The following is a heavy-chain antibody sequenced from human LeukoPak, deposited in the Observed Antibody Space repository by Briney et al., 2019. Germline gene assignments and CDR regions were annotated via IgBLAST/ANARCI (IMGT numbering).Heavy chain of an antibody. V-gene: IGHV3-15*01. Sequence: KAGGSLRLSCAASGFTFSNAWMSWVRQAPGKGLEWVGRIKSKTDGGTTDYAAPVKGRFTISRDDSKNTLWLQMNSLKNDDTAVYYCTTGDPISMMLPDPYYFDYWGQETLVTVSS. CDR2: IKSKTDGGTT. D-gene: IGHD3-22*01. CDR3: TTGDPISMMLPDPYYFDY. J-gene: IGHJ4*02. CDR1: GFTFSNAW.